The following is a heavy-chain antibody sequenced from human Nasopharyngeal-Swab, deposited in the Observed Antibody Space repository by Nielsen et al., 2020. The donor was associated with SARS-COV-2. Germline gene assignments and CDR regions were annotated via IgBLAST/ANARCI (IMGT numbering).Heavy chain of an antibody. CDR3: ARAAYSGSYYGAFDI. CDR2: IWYDGSNK. V-gene: IGHV3-33*01. CDR1: GFTFSSYG. J-gene: IGHJ3*02. D-gene: IGHD1-26*01. Sequence: GESLKISCAASGFTFSSYGMHWVRQAPGKGLEWVAVIWYDGSNKYYADSVKGRFTISRDNSKNTLYLQMNNLRAEDTAVYYCARAAYSGSYYGAFDIWGQGTMVTVSS.